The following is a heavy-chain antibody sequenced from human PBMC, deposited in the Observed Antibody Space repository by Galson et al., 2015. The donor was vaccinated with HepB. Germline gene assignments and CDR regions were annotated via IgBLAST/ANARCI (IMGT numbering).Heavy chain of an antibody. CDR1: GGTFSSYA. CDR2: INAGNGNT. J-gene: IGHJ4*02. D-gene: IGHD6-13*01. V-gene: IGHV1-3*01. CDR3: ARDLGSKYSSSWYAFDY. Sequence: SVKVSCKASGGTFSSYAISWVRQAPGQGLEWMGWINAGNGNTKYSQKFQGRVTITRDTSASTAYMELSSLRSEDTAVYYCARDLGSKYSSSWYAFDYWGQGTLVTVSS.